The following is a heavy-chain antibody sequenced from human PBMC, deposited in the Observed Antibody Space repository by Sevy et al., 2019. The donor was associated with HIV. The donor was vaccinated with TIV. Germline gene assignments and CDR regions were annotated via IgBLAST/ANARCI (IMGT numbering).Heavy chain of an antibody. D-gene: IGHD3-16*01. J-gene: IGHJ4*02. CDR3: ARDPHAVPHWGSFDS. CDR2: ISKEGTNK. V-gene: IGHV3-30-3*01. CDR1: GFTFTRYA. Sequence: GGSLRLSCEASGFTFTRYAFHWVRQAPGKGLEWVAVISKEGTNKYYIDSVKGRFTISRDNSRNTLFLQMERLRAEDTARYFCARDPHAVPHWGSFDSWGKGTLVTVSS.